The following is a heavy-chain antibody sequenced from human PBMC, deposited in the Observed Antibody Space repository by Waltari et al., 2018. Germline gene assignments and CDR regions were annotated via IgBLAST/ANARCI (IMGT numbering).Heavy chain of an antibody. D-gene: IGHD6-19*01. CDR2: ISGSGGST. J-gene: IGHJ4*02. CDR1: GFTFSSYA. CDR3: AKFPGIAVAGSVY. Sequence: EVQLLESGGGLVQPGGSLRLSCAASGFTFSSYAMSWVRQAPGKGLEWVSAISGSGGSTYYADSVKGRFTISGDNSKNTLYLQMNSLRAEDTAVYYCAKFPGIAVAGSVYWGQGTLVTVSS. V-gene: IGHV3-23*01.